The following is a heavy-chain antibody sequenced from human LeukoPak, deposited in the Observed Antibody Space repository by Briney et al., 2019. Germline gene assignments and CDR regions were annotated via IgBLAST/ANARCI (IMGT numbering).Heavy chain of an antibody. J-gene: IGHJ4*02. D-gene: IGHD6-6*01. V-gene: IGHV3-33*01. Sequence: SGGSLRLSCVASGFTFSSYGMHWVRQAPGKGLEWVAVIWYDGSKKYYEDSVKGRFTISRDDSENTLYLYMNSLRAEDTAVYYCVRDLGSSTYYFDYWGQGSLVTVSS. CDR3: VRDLGSSTYYFDY. CDR2: IWYDGSKK. CDR1: GFTFSSYG.